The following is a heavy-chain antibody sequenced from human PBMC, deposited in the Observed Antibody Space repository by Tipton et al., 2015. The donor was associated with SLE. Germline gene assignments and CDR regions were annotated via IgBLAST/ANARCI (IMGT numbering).Heavy chain of an antibody. CDR3: TRRGAAAQNYYYYMDV. D-gene: IGHD6-13*01. CDR1: GFTFSDHY. V-gene: IGHV3-72*01. J-gene: IGHJ6*03. Sequence: SLRLSCVSSGFTFSDHYMDWVRQAPGKGLEWVGRNRNRANRYTTEYAASVKGRFTISRDDSKNTAYLQMNSLKTEDTAVYYCTRRGAAAQNYYYYMDVWGKGTTVTVSS. CDR2: NRNRANRYTT.